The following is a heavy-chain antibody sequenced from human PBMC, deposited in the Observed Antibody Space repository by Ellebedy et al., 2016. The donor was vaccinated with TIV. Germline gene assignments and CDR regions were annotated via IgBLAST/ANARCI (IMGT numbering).Heavy chain of an antibody. CDR2: MYYSGTT. J-gene: IGHJ4*02. CDR1: GGSISSSRNY. Sequence: SETLSLXCTVSGGSISSSRNYWGWIRQPPGKGLEWIGSMYYSGTTYYNPSLKSRVTISVDTSKNQFSLRLSSVTAADTAVYYCASAGGTTFENRFDYWGQGTLVTVSS. V-gene: IGHV4-39*01. CDR3: ASAGGTTFENRFDY. D-gene: IGHD1-1*01.